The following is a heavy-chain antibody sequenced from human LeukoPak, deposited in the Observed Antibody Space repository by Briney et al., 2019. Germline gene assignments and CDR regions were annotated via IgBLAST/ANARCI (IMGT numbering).Heavy chain of an antibody. CDR1: GGSISSHY. CDR3: ARLVPAAILPPVGWFDP. Sequence: SETLSLTCTVSGGSISSHYWSWIRQPPGKGLEWIGYISYSGSTNYNPSLKRRVTISVDASKNQLSLKLSSVTAADTAVYYCARLVPAAILPPVGWFDPWGQGTLVTVSS. D-gene: IGHD2-2*02. J-gene: IGHJ5*02. V-gene: IGHV4-59*11. CDR2: ISYSGST.